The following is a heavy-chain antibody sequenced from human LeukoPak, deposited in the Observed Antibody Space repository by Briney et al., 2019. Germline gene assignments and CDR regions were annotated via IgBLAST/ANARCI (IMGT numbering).Heavy chain of an antibody. V-gene: IGHV4-59*08. Sequence: SETLSLTWTVSGGSISSYYWSWIRQPPGKGLEWIGYIYYSGSTNYNPSLKSRVTISVDTSKNQFSLKLSSVTAADTAVYYCARGNVAAAGSSFDYWGQGTLVTVSS. CDR3: ARGNVAAAGSSFDY. CDR2: IYYSGST. J-gene: IGHJ4*02. CDR1: GGSISSYY. D-gene: IGHD6-13*01.